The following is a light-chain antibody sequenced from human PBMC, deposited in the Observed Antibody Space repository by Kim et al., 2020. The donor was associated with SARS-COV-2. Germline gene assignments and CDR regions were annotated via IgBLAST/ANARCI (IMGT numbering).Light chain of an antibody. V-gene: IGKV1-17*01. J-gene: IGKJ5*01. Sequence: ASVGDEVTITCRASQDIRNDLGWYQQNPGRAPKRLIYGASSLQSGVPSRFSGSGSGTEFTLTISSVQPEDFATYFCLQHSTYPITFGQGTRLEIK. CDR1: QDIRND. CDR2: GAS. CDR3: LQHSTYPIT.